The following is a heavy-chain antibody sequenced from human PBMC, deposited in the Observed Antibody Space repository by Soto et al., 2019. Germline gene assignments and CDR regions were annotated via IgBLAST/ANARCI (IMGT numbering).Heavy chain of an antibody. CDR1: GFTFSSYG. CDR3: AKDHNWNYGYYFDY. Sequence: PGGSLRLSCAASGFTFSSYGMHWVRQAPGKGLEWVAVMSYDGSNKYYADSVKGRFTISRDNSKNTLYLQMNSLRAEDTAVYYCAKDHNWNYGYYFDYWGQGTLVTVSS. J-gene: IGHJ4*02. V-gene: IGHV3-30*18. D-gene: IGHD1-7*01. CDR2: MSYDGSNK.